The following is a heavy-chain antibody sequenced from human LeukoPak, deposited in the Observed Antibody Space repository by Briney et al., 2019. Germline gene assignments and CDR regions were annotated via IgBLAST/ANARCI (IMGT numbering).Heavy chain of an antibody. Sequence: ASVRVSCKASGYTFTSNYIHWVRQAPGKGLEWMGGFDPEDGETIYAQKFQGRVTMTEDTSTDTAYMELSSLRSEDTAVYYCATDILTGYEIDYWGQGTLVTVSS. CDR3: ATDILTGYEIDY. CDR1: GYTFTSNY. J-gene: IGHJ4*02. V-gene: IGHV1-24*01. CDR2: FDPEDGET. D-gene: IGHD3-9*01.